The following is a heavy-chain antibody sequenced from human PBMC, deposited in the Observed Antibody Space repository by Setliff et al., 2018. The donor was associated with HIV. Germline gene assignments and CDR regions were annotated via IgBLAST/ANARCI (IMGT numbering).Heavy chain of an antibody. D-gene: IGHD6-13*01. CDR1: GYTFTSYD. Sequence: ASVKVSCKASGYTFTSYDINWVRQATGQGLEWMGWMNPNSGNTGYAQKFQGRVTMTRNTSISTAYMELSSLRSEDTAVYYCARVSEQQLGSDFYYFDYWGQGTLVTVSS. J-gene: IGHJ4*02. CDR2: MNPNSGNT. V-gene: IGHV1-8*02. CDR3: ARVSEQQLGSDFYYFDY.